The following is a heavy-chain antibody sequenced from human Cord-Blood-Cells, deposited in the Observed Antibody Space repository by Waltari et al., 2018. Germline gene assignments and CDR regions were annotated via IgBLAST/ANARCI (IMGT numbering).Heavy chain of an antibody. V-gene: IGHV4-39*01. D-gene: IGHD6-13*01. CDR2: IHYSGST. J-gene: IGHJ6*02. CDR1: GGSISSSSYY. CDR3: ASAAGLYYYYYYGMDV. Sequence: QLQLQESGPGLVKPSETLSLTCTVSGGSISSSSYYWGWIRQPPGKGLEWIGSIHYSGSTYSNPSLKSRVTISVDTSKNQFSLKLSSVTAADTAVYYCASAAGLYYYYYYGMDVWGQGTTVTVSS.